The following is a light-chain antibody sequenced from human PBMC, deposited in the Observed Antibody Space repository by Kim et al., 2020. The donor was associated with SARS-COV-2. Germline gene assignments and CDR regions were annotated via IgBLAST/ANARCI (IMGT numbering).Light chain of an antibody. CDR2: AAS. V-gene: IGKV3-11*01. CDR3: QQRGNWPLT. CDR1: QSVGSD. Sequence: LFPEERAPPSCRARQSVGSDLAWYRKNTGQAPRLLIYAASHPATGIPARFSGSGSGTDFTLLISSPEPEDFAVYYCQQRGNWPLTFCGGTTVDI. J-gene: IGKJ4*01.